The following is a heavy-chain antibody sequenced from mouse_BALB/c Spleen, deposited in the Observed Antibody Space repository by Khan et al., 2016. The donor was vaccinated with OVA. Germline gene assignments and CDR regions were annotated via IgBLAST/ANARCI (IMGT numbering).Heavy chain of an antibody. J-gene: IGHJ4*01. V-gene: IGHV5-12-2*01. CDR3: ARPSYSDYKDGMDY. CDR1: GFTFSSYT. Sequence: EVELVESGGDLVQPGGSLKLSCAASGFTFSSYTMSWVRQTPEKRLEWVAIISTGGGCTYYPDTVKGRFTISRDNAKNTLYLQMSSLKSEDTAMFYCARPSYSDYKDGMDYWGQGTSVTVSA. CDR2: ISTGGGCT. D-gene: IGHD2-12*01.